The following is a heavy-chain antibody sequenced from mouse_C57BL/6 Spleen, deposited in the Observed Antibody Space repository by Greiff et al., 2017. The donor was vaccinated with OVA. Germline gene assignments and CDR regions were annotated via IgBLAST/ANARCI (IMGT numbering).Heavy chain of an antibody. V-gene: IGHV5-6*01. J-gene: IGHJ3*01. CDR2: ISSGGSYT. CDR1: GFTFSSYG. CDR3: ARQGDYDGAY. D-gene: IGHD2-4*01. Sequence: VQLKESGGDLVKPGGSLKLSCAASGFTFSSYGMSWVRQTPDKRLEWVATISSGGSYTYYPDSVKGRFTISRDNAKNTLYLQMSSLKSEDTAMYYCARQGDYDGAYWGQGTLVTVSA.